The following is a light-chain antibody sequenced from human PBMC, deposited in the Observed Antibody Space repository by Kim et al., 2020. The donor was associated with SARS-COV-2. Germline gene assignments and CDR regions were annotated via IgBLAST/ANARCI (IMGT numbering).Light chain of an antibody. J-gene: IGKJ2*01. CDR1: QCIRSY. CDR2: AAS. Sequence: SASTGDIVTITCRAIQCIRSYLAWYQHKPGQAPKLLIYAASPLQSGVPAMFSGSGSGTDFTLTISCLQSEDFATYYCQQYYSYPRTFGQGTKLEIK. V-gene: IGKV1-8*01. CDR3: QQYYSYPRT.